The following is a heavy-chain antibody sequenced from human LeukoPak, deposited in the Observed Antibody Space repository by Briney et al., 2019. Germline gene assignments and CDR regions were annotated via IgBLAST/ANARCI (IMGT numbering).Heavy chain of an antibody. D-gene: IGHD3-22*01. Sequence: GASVKVSCKASGYTFTSYDINWVRQATGQGLEWMGWMNPNSGNTGYAQKFQGRVTMTRNTSISTAYMELSSLRSEDTAVYYCARARYYYDSSGQLRHHYFDYWGQGTLVTVSS. J-gene: IGHJ4*02. V-gene: IGHV1-8*01. CDR3: ARARYYYDSSGQLRHHYFDY. CDR2: MNPNSGNT. CDR1: GYTFTSYD.